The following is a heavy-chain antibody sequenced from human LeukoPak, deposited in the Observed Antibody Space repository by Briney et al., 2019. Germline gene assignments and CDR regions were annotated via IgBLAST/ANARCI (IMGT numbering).Heavy chain of an antibody. CDR2: INQDGSGE. CDR1: GFTFSSYW. Sequence: PGGSLRLSCAASGFTFSSYWMSWVRQAPGKGLEWVANINQDGSGEYYVDSVKGRSTISRDNAKNSLSLQMNSLRAEDTAMYYCARKVGKYSGWYNYWGQGTLVTVSS. CDR3: ARKVGKYSGWYNY. D-gene: IGHD6-19*01. J-gene: IGHJ4*02. V-gene: IGHV3-7*01.